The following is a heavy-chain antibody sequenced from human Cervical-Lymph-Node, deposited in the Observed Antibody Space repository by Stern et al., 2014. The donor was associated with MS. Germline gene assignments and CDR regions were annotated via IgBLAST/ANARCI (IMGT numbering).Heavy chain of an antibody. J-gene: IGHJ4*02. V-gene: IGHV4-4*02. CDR2: FYHTGSA. Sequence: QVQLQESGPGLVRPSGTLSLTCAVSGDSISNDNWWSWVRQPPGKGLEWIGDFYHTGSANYDPSLKSRVTISVDKSKNQFSLRLTSMTAADTAVYYCARDQGFQLMNSWGQGTLVIVSS. CDR3: ARDQGFQLMNS. D-gene: IGHD2-2*01. CDR1: GDSISNDNW.